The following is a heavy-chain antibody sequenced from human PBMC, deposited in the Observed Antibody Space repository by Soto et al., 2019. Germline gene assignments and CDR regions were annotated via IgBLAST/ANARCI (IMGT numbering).Heavy chain of an antibody. Sequence: ASVKVSCKASGYTFTGYYMHWVRQAPGQGLEWMGWINPNSGGTNYAQKFQGWVTMARDTSISTAYMELSRLRSDDTAVYYCARDPGYSSSWRSFDYWGQGTLVTVSS. D-gene: IGHD6-13*01. CDR3: ARDPGYSSSWRSFDY. J-gene: IGHJ4*02. V-gene: IGHV1-2*04. CDR1: GYTFTGYY. CDR2: INPNSGGT.